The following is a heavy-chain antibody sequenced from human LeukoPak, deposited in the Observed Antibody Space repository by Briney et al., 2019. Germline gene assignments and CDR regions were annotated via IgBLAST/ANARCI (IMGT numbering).Heavy chain of an antibody. Sequence: KASETLSLTCTVSGGSISSYYWSWIRQPPGKGLEWIGYIYYSGSTNYNPSLKSRVTISVDTSKNQFSLKLRSVTAADTAVYYCASRAAVLEPFDPWGQGTLVTVSS. CDR3: ASRAAVLEPFDP. D-gene: IGHD3-3*01. J-gene: IGHJ5*02. V-gene: IGHV4-59*01. CDR2: IYYSGST. CDR1: GGSISSYY.